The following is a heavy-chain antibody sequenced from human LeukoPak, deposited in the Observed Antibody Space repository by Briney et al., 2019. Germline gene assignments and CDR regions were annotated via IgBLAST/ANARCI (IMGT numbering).Heavy chain of an antibody. CDR1: GFTVSNNY. CDR3: ARGSGYNYGFPDY. J-gene: IGHJ4*02. Sequence: GGSLRPSCAASGFTVSNNYMSWVRQAPGKGLEWVSVIYSGDITYYADSVKGRFTISRDNSKNTLFLQMNSLRAEDTAVYYCARGSGYNYGFPDYWGQGTLVTVSS. CDR2: IYSGDIT. V-gene: IGHV3-53*01. D-gene: IGHD5-18*01.